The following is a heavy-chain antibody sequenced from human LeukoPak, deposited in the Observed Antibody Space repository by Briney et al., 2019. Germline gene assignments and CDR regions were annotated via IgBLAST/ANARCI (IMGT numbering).Heavy chain of an antibody. CDR3: ATASTQVYAIPYFDY. D-gene: IGHD2-8*01. J-gene: IGHJ4*02. CDR1: GYTLTELS. V-gene: IGHV1-24*01. Sequence: ASVKVSCKVSGYTLTELSMHWVRQAPGKGLEWMGGFDPEDGETIYAQKFQGRATMTEDTSTDTAYMELSSLRSEDTAVYCCATASTQVYAIPYFDYWGQGTLVTVSS. CDR2: FDPEDGET.